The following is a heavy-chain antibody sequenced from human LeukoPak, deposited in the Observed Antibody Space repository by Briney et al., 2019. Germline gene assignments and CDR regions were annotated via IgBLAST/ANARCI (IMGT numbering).Heavy chain of an antibody. D-gene: IGHD3-10*01. CDR3: ARGVPTLYYYGSGSYPMSAFDI. CDR2: IYTSGST. CDR1: GGSISSYY. J-gene: IGHJ3*02. V-gene: IGHV4-4*07. Sequence: SETLSLTCTVSGGSISSYYWSGIRQPAGKGLEWIGRIYTSGSTNYNPSLKSRVTISVDTSKNQFSLKLSSVTAADTAVYYCARGVPTLYYYGSGSYPMSAFDIWGQGTMVTVSS.